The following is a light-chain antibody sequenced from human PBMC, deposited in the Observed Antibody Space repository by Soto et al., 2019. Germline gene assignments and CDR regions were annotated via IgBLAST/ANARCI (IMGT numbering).Light chain of an antibody. CDR1: SSNIGAGYD. Sequence: QSVLTQPPSVSGAPGQRVTISCTGSSSNIGAGYDVQWYQQLSGTAPKLLIYDTINRPPGVPARFSASKSGTSASLAITGLQAEDEADYYCQTYDSSPSAHVVFGGGTKVTVL. J-gene: IGLJ2*01. CDR3: QTYDSSPSAHVV. CDR2: DTI. V-gene: IGLV1-40*01.